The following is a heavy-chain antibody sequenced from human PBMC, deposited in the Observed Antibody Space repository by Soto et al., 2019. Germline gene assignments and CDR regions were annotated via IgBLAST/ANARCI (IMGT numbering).Heavy chain of an antibody. Sequence: QVQLVQSGPEVKKAGASVKVSCTAPTDYIFLAYGFDWVRQAPGQGLGWMGWISPKFGRTNYARTLQDRFTMTTDVSTNSVSMELRDLRSDDTAVYYCARDDCNGGSCDGGHYLDLWGRGTPISVSS. CDR1: DYIFLAYG. J-gene: IGHJ2*01. CDR3: ARDDCNGGSCDGGHYLDL. CDR2: ISPKFGRT. D-gene: IGHD2-15*01. V-gene: IGHV1-18*01.